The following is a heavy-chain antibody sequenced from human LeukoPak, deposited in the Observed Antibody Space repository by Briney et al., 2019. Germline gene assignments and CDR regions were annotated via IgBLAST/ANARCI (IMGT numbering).Heavy chain of an antibody. CDR2: IIPIFGTA. Sequence: SVKVSCKASGGTFSSYAISWVRQAPGQGLEWMGRIIPIFGTANYAQKFQGRVTITTDQSTSTAYMELSSLRSEDTAVYYCATSLDILTGYNGYWGQGTLVTVSS. J-gene: IGHJ4*02. CDR1: GGTFSSYA. D-gene: IGHD3-9*01. CDR3: ATSLDILTGYNGY. V-gene: IGHV1-69*05.